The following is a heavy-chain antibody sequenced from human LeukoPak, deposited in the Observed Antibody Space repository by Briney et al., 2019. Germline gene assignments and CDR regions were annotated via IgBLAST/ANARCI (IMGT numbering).Heavy chain of an antibody. J-gene: IGHJ4*02. CDR2: IYYSGST. Sequence: SQTLSLTCTVSGGSISSGDYYWSWIRQPPGKGLEWIGYIYYSGSTYYNPSLKSRVTISVDTSKNQFSLKVRSVTAADTAVYYCARGGPGNFDYWGQGTLVTVSS. D-gene: IGHD2-2*01. V-gene: IGHV4-30-4*01. CDR3: ARGGPGNFDY. CDR1: GGSISSGDYY.